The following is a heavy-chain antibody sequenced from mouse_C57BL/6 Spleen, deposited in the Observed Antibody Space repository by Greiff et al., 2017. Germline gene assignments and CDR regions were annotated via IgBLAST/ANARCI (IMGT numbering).Heavy chain of an antibody. J-gene: IGHJ2*01. CDR2: INPSSGYT. CDR1: GYTFTSYW. D-gene: IGHD2-3*01. V-gene: IGHV1-7*01. Sequence: QVHVKQSGAELAKPGASVKLSCKASGYTFTSYWMHWVKQRPGQGLEWIGYINPSSGYTKYNQKFKDKATLTADKSSSTAYMQLSSLTYEDSAVYYCARMRDGFHFDYWGQGTTLTVSS. CDR3: ARMRDGFHFDY.